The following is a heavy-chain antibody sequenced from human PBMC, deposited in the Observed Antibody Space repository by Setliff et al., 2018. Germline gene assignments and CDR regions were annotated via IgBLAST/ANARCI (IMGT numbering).Heavy chain of an antibody. J-gene: IGHJ6*02. D-gene: IGHD3-10*01. CDR3: AGVVYYASGSSLSYGMDV. CDR2: ISAYNDNK. Sequence: AASVKVSCKASGYSFTSYGISWVRQAPGQGLEWMGWISAYNDNKNYAQKFQGRVTMTTDTSTNTVFMELRSLRSDDTAMFYCAGVVYYASGSSLSYGMDVWGQGTAVTVSS. CDR1: GYSFTSYG. V-gene: IGHV1-18*01.